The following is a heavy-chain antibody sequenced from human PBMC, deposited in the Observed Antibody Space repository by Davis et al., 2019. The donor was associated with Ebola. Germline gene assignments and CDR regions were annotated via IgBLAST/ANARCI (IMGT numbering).Heavy chain of an antibody. V-gene: IGHV3-7*01. CDR2: IDEDGSKK. D-gene: IGHD3-3*01. CDR1: GFTFSSYW. Sequence: PGGSLRLSCAASGFTFSSYWMSWVRQGPGKGLEWVAEIDEDGSKKDYVDSVKGRFTISRDNAKNSLYLQMNSLRVEDTAVYYCATFEVGTSWGQGVLVTVSS. J-gene: IGHJ5*02. CDR3: ATFEVGTS.